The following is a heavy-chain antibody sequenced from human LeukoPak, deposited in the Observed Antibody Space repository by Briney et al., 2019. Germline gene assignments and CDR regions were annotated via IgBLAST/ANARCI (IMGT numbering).Heavy chain of an antibody. Sequence: PGGSLRLSCAASGFTFDDYAMHWVRQAPGKGLEWVSGFSWNSGSIGYADSVKGRFTISREHAKHSLYLQMNSLRAEDMALYYCAKDPGRFGDLLSDAFDIWGQGTMVTVSS. CDR1: GFTFDDYA. CDR2: FSWNSGSI. J-gene: IGHJ3*02. D-gene: IGHD3-10*01. CDR3: AKDPGRFGDLLSDAFDI. V-gene: IGHV3-9*03.